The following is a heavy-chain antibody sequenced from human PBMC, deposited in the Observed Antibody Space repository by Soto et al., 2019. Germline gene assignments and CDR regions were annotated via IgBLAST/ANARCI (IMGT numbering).Heavy chain of an antibody. Sequence: GGSLRLSCAVSGFTFSTCTMNWVRQAPGKGLEWVASISSSDSTYYADSVEGRFTISRDNARNSLYLQMSSLRAEDTAVYYCSREVQPVVRREYDYWGQGTLVNVSS. D-gene: IGHD1-1*01. CDR3: SREVQPVVRREYDY. V-gene: IGHV3-21*01. CDR1: GFTFSTCT. CDR2: ISSSDST. J-gene: IGHJ4*02.